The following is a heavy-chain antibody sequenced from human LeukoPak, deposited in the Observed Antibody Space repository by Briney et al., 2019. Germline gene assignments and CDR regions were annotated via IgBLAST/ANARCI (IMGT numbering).Heavy chain of an antibody. CDR1: GFTFSSCS. J-gene: IGHJ6*02. Sequence: GGSLRLSCAASGFTFSSCSMNWVRQAPGKGLEWVSSISSSSDSIYYADSVKGRFTISRDNAKNSLFLQMNSLRAEDTAVYYCAREGVIGTYYYYGMDVWGQGTTVTVSS. CDR2: ISSSSDSI. V-gene: IGHV3-21*01. CDR3: AREGVIGTYYYYGMDV. D-gene: IGHD2/OR15-2a*01.